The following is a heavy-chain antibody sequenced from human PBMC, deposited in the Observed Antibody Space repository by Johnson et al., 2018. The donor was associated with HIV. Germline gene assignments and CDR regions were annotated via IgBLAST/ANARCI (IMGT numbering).Heavy chain of an antibody. J-gene: IGHJ3*02. CDR1: GFIFTNAW. CDR3: TTYTAMITMYVEIKGGAFDI. V-gene: IGHV3-15*01. CDR2: IKSKTDGGTT. D-gene: IGHD5-18*01. Sequence: VQLVESGGGLVKPGGSLRVSCAASGFIFTNAWMSWVRQAPGKGLEWVGRIKSKTDGGTTDYAAPVKGRFTISRDDSTNTLYLQINSLKTEDTAVYYCTTYTAMITMYVEIKGGAFDIWGQGAMVTVSS.